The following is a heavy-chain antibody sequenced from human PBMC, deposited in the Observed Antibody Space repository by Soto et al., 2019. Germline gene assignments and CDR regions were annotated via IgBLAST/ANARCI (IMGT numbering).Heavy chain of an antibody. CDR3: AKDLRIAVAGTETN. V-gene: IGHV3-9*01. J-gene: IGHJ4*02. CDR1: GFTFDDYA. CDR2: ISWNSGSI. D-gene: IGHD6-19*01. Sequence: EVQLVESGGGLVQPGRSLRLSCAASGFTFDDYAMHWVRQAPGKGLEWVSGISWNSGSIGYADSVKGRFTISRDNAKNSLYLQMNSLRAEDTALYYCAKDLRIAVAGTETNWGQGTLVTVSS.